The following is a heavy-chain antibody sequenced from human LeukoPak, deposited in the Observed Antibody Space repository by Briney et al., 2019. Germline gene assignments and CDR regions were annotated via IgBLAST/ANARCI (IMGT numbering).Heavy chain of an antibody. V-gene: IGHV4-38-2*02. J-gene: IGHJ4*02. D-gene: IGHD3-9*01. CDR2: IYHSGST. Sequence: SENLSLTCTVSGYSISSGYYWGWIRQPPGKGLEWIGSIYHSGSTYYNPSLKSRVTISVDTSKNQFSLKLSSVTAADTAVYYCARRGSDYDILTGSRGFDYWGQGTLVTVSS. CDR1: GYSISSGYY. CDR3: ARRGSDYDILTGSRGFDY.